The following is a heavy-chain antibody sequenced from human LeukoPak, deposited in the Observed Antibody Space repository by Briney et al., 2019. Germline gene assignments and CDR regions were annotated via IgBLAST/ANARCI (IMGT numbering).Heavy chain of an antibody. Sequence: PGRSLRLSCTASGFTFGDYAMSWVRQAPGKGLEWVGFIRSKAYGGTTEYAASVKGRFTISRDDFKSIADLQMNSLKTEDTAVYYCTRFGRYSSGPVTFDYWGQGTLVTVSS. CDR1: GFTFGDYA. CDR3: TRFGRYSSGPVTFDY. J-gene: IGHJ4*02. CDR2: IRSKAYGGTT. D-gene: IGHD6-25*01. V-gene: IGHV3-49*04.